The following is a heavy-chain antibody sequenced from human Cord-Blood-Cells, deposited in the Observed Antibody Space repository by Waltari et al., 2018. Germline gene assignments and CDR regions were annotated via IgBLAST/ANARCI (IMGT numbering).Heavy chain of an antibody. D-gene: IGHD1-26*01. CDR1: VGSISSYY. CDR2: IYTSGST. V-gene: IGHV4-4*07. Sequence: QMQLQESCPGLVKPSETLSLTCTVSVGSISSYYWSWLRQPAGKGLEWIGRIYTSGSTNYNPSLKSRVTMSVDTSKNQFSLKLSSVTAADTAVYYCARERIVGATGWFDPWGQGTLVTVSS. J-gene: IGHJ5*02. CDR3: ARERIVGATGWFDP.